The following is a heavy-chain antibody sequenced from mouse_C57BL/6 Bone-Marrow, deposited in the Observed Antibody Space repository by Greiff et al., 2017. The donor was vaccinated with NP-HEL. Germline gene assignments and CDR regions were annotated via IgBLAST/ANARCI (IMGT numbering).Heavy chain of an antibody. V-gene: IGHV1-18*01. CDR2: INPNNGGT. CDR3: ARGAYWYFDV. J-gene: IGHJ1*03. Sequence: EVQGVESGPELVKPGASVKIPCKASGYTFTDYNMDWVKQSHGKSLEWIGDINPNNGGTIYNQKFKGKATLTVDKSSSTAYMELRSLTSEDTAVYYCARGAYWYFDVWGTGTTVTVSS. CDR1: GYTFTDYN.